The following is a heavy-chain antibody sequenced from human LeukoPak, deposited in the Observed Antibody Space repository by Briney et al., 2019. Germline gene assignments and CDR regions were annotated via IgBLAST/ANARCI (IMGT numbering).Heavy chain of an antibody. CDR1: GASVSTSH. V-gene: IGHV4-59*02. J-gene: IGHJ4*02. D-gene: IGHD2/OR15-2a*01. CDR2: LSYTGKT. CDR3: SEGYFEPFDH. Sequence: PPETLSLTCVVSGASVSTSHWNWIRQLPGKGLEWIGCLSYTGKTDYNPSLASRVTISLGTSKNQVSLKLRSVTAADTAVYYCSEGYFEPFDHWGQGTLVTVSS.